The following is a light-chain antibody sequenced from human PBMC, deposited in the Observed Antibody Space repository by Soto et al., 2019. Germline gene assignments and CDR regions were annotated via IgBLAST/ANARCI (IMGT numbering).Light chain of an antibody. J-gene: IGKJ1*01. CDR1: QSVSSSH. V-gene: IGKV3-20*01. CDR3: EQYGSSPRT. CDR2: GGS. Sequence: EIVLTQSPGTLSFSPGERATLSCRASQSVSSSHLGWYQKKPGQAPRLLIYGGSYRATGIPDRFTGSGSGTDFTLTITRLEPEDFAVYYCEQYGSSPRTFGQGTKVDIK.